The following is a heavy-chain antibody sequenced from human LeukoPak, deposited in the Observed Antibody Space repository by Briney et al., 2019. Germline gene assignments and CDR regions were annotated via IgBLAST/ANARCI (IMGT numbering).Heavy chain of an antibody. Sequence: SETLSLTCTVSGGSISSYYWSWIRQPPGKGLEWIGYISYSGSTNYNPSLKSRVTMSLDTSKNQFSLKLSSVTAADTALYYCASGGYCSGTSCYPNWFDPWGQGTLVTVSS. D-gene: IGHD2-2*01. CDR3: ASGGYCSGTSCYPNWFDP. V-gene: IGHV4-59*01. CDR2: ISYSGST. CDR1: GGSISSYY. J-gene: IGHJ5*02.